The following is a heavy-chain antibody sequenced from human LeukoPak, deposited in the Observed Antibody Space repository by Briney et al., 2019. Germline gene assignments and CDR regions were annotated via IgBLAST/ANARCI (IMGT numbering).Heavy chain of an antibody. J-gene: IGHJ4*02. CDR2: IYYSGSA. Sequence: SETLSLTCAVSGGSISSDGYYWSWIRQPPGKGLEWIGYIYYSGSAYYNPSLKTRVTISVDTSKNQFSLKLSSVTAADTAVYYCARAIVGATIPFDYWGQGTLVTVSS. CDR3: ARAIVGATIPFDY. CDR1: GGSISSDGYY. D-gene: IGHD1-26*01. V-gene: IGHV4-30-4*02.